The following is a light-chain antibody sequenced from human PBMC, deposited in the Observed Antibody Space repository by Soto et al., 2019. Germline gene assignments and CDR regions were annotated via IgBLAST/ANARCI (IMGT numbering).Light chain of an antibody. Sequence: AVLLTQSPSSFSASTGDRATITCRASQDIHNYLAWYQQVPGKAPKLLLYAASILQTGVPPRFSGSGSGTDFTLTIDGLQSEDFATYFCQHYYNYPWTFGQGTTVE. CDR1: QDIHNY. CDR3: QHYYNYPWT. J-gene: IGKJ1*01. CDR2: AAS. V-gene: IGKV1-8*01.